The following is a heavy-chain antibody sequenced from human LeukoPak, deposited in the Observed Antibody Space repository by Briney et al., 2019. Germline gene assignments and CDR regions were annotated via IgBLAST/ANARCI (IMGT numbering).Heavy chain of an antibody. Sequence: PSETLSLTCTVSGGSISSHYWSWIRQPAGKGLEWIGHIYSVGSTNYNPSLKSRVTMSVDTSKNQFSLKLSSVTAADTAVYYCARSVEGYCSGGSCYSYYYYMDVWGKGTTVTVSS. CDR1: GGSISSHY. CDR3: ARSVEGYCSGGSCYSYYYYMDV. J-gene: IGHJ6*03. D-gene: IGHD2-15*01. V-gene: IGHV4-4*07. CDR2: IYSVGST.